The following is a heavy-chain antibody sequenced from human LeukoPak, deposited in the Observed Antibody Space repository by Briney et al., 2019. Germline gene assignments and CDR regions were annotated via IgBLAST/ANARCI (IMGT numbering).Heavy chain of an antibody. CDR3: ARAIFGAEKYYYYYMDV. Sequence: PSETLSLTCTVSGGSISSGGYYWSWIRQHPGKGLEWIGYIYYSGSTYYNPSLKSRVTISVDTSKNQFSLKLSSVTAADTAVYYCARAIFGAEKYYYYYMDVWGKGTTVTVSS. CDR1: GGSISSGGYY. J-gene: IGHJ6*03. D-gene: IGHD3-3*01. CDR2: IYYSGST. V-gene: IGHV4-31*03.